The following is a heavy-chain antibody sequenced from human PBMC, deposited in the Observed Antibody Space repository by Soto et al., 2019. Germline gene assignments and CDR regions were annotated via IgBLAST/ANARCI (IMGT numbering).Heavy chain of an antibody. CDR1: GFTFSSYW. J-gene: IGHJ4*02. D-gene: IGHD3-22*01. Sequence: PAGSLRLSCVGSGFTFSSYWMTWGRQAPGKGLVGLAGIIHDGGSTYYVHSVKGRFAISRDKAESPLYLQMNSVSAEDTAVFYCARGLHFYDTSGYSYWGQGTLVTVSS. CDR2: IIHDGGST. CDR3: ARGLHFYDTSGYSY. V-gene: IGHV3-7*03.